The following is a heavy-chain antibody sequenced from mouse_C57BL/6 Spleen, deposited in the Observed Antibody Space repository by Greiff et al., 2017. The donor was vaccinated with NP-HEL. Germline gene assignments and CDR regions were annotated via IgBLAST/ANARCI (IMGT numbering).Heavy chain of an antibody. CDR1: GFTFSSYA. Sequence: EVQLQESGGGLVKPGGSLKLSCAASGFTFSSYAMSWVRQTPEKRLEWVATISDGGSYTYYPDNVKGRFTISRDNAKNNLYLQMSHLKSEDTAMYYCARDRGYSPFAYWGQGTLVTVSA. J-gene: IGHJ3*01. V-gene: IGHV5-4*01. D-gene: IGHD2-14*01. CDR2: ISDGGSYT. CDR3: ARDRGYSPFAY.